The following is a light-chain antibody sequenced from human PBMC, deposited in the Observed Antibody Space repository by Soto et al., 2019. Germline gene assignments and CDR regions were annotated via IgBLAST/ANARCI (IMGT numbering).Light chain of an antibody. V-gene: IGLV1-47*02. CDR3: EAWDDSLSGHV. Sequence: QSVLTQAPSVSGTPGQRVTITCSGSSSNIGRNSVNWYQHLPGTAPKLLTHGNNHRPSGVPDRFSGSKSGTAASLAISGLRSEDEADYFCEAWDDSLSGHVFGTGTKVTVL. CDR2: GNN. J-gene: IGLJ1*01. CDR1: SSNIGRNS.